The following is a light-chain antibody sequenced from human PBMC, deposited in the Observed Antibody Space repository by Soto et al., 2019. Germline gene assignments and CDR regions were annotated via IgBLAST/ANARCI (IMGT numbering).Light chain of an antibody. J-gene: IGKJ4*01. CDR1: QSVTGSN. V-gene: IGKV3-20*01. CDR2: GAS. CDR3: QQYGSSPLT. Sequence: EIVLTQSPGTLSLSPGERATLSCRASQSVTGSNLAWYQQKPGQAPGLLIYGASSRATGLPDRFSGSGSGTDFTLTISRLEPEDVAVYYCQQYGSSPLTLGGGTKVQIK.